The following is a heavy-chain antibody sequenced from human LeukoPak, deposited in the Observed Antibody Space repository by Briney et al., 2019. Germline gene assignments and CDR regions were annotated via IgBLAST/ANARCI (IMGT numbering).Heavy chain of an antibody. CDR3: ARDCRVGSNYAWGSVY. V-gene: IGHV1-18*01. D-gene: IGHD4-4*01. Sequence: ASVKVSCKASGYTFTSYGISWVRQAPGQGLEWMGWISAYNGNTNYAQKLQGRVTMTTDTSTSTAYTELRSLRSDDTAVYYCARDCRVGSNYAWGSVYWGQGTLVTVSS. J-gene: IGHJ4*02. CDR2: ISAYNGNT. CDR1: GYTFTSYG.